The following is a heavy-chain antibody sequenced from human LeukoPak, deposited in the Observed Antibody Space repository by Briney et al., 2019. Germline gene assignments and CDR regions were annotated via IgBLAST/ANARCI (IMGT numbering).Heavy chain of an antibody. Sequence: GGSLRLSCAASGFTFSTYWMHWVRQAPGKGLVWVSRIKSNGSSTSYADSVKGRFTISRDNAKNTVYLQMNSLRDEDTAVYYCARFYYDSSLGAYWGRGTLVTVSS. V-gene: IGHV3-74*01. CDR1: GFTFSTYW. J-gene: IGHJ4*02. CDR2: IKSNGSST. D-gene: IGHD3-22*01. CDR3: ARFYYDSSLGAY.